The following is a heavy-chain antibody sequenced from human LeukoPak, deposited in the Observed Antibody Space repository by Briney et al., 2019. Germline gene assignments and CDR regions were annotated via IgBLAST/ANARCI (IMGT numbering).Heavy chain of an antibody. CDR3: AKAAPPGFLPPFDY. J-gene: IGHJ4*02. CDR1: GFTFSRYT. Sequence: PGGSLRLSCAASGFTFSRYTMSWVRQAPGKGLEWVSAISGSGGSTYYADPVKGRFTISRDNSKNTLYLQMNSLRAEDTAVYYCAKAAPPGFLPPFDYWGQGTLVTVSS. D-gene: IGHD3-10*01. V-gene: IGHV3-23*01. CDR2: ISGSGGST.